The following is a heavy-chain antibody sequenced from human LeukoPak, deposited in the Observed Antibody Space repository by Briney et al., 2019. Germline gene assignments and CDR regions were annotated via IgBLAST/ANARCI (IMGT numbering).Heavy chain of an antibody. V-gene: IGHV1-69*13. Sequence: ASVKVSCKASGGTFSSYAISWVRQAPGQGLEWMGGIIPSFGTANYAQKFQGRVTITADESTSTAYMELSSLRSEDTAVYYCARDYYYDSSGYYWRPYYFESWGQETLVTVSS. CDR3: ARDYYYDSSGYYWRPYYFES. D-gene: IGHD3-22*01. J-gene: IGHJ4*02. CDR2: IIPSFGTA. CDR1: GGTFSSYA.